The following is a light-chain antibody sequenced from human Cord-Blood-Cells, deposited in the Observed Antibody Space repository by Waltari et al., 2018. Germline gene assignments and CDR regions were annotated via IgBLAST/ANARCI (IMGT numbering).Light chain of an antibody. V-gene: IGLV2-14*03. CDR2: DVS. Sequence: QSALTQPASVSGSPGQSTTISCTGTSSDVGGYHYVSWYQQHPGKAPKLMIYDVSNRPSGVSNRFSGSKSGNTASLTISGLQAEDEADYYCSSYTSSSTWVFGGGTKLTVL. CDR1: SSDVGGYHY. CDR3: SSYTSSSTWV. J-gene: IGLJ3*02.